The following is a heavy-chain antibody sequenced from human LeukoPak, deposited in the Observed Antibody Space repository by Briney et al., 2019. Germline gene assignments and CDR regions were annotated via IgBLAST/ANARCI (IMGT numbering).Heavy chain of an antibody. J-gene: IGHJ4*02. D-gene: IGHD2-21*02. CDR2: ISAYNGNT. Sequence: GASVKVSCKASGYTFTSYGISWVRQAPGQGLEWMGWISAYNGNTNYAQKLQGRVTMTTDTSTSTAYMELRSLRSDDTAVYYCARGIDSLAYCGGDCYSGIDYWGQGTLVTLSS. V-gene: IGHV1-18*01. CDR1: GYTFTSYG. CDR3: ARGIDSLAYCGGDCYSGIDY.